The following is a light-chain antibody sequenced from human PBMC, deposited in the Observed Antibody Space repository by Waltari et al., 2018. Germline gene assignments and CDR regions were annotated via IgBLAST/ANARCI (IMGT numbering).Light chain of an antibody. CDR3: QSYDTSLSVV. CDR1: GSNIGAGYD. V-gene: IGLV1-40*01. Sequence: QSVLTQPPSVSGAPGQRVTISCTGTGSNIGAGYDTHWYQQLPGKAPRLLIYGLNTRPLGVPDRFCGSQSGTSASLAIIGLQAEDEGDYYCQSYDTSLSVVFGGGTKLTVL. J-gene: IGLJ2*01. CDR2: GLN.